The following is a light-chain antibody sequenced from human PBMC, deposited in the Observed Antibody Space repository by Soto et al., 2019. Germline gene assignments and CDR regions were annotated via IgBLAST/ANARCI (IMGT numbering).Light chain of an antibody. Sequence: MTQSPSTLSASVGDTVTVTCRASQSVSGWLAWYQQKPGQAPRLLIYGASTRATGIPARFSGSGSGTEFTLTISSLQSEDFAVYYCQQYNNWPPLTFGGGTKVDIK. CDR1: QSVSGW. J-gene: IGKJ4*01. CDR2: GAS. CDR3: QQYNNWPPLT. V-gene: IGKV3-15*01.